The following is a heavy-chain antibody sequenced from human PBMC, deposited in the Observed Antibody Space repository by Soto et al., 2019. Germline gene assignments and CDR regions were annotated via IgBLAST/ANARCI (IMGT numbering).Heavy chain of an antibody. CDR2: ISYDESNK. CDR1: GFTFSTYE. Sequence: VQLVESGGGLVQPGGSLRLSCAASGFTFSTYEMNWVRQAPGKGLEWVAVISYDESNKYYADSVKGRFTISRDNSKNTLYLQMNSLRAEDTAVYYCARGPADYYFDYWGQGSLVTVSS. V-gene: IGHV3-30-3*01. CDR3: ARGPADYYFDY. J-gene: IGHJ4*02.